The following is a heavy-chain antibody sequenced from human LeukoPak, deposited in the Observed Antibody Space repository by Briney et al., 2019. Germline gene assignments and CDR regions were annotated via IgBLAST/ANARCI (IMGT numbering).Heavy chain of an antibody. V-gene: IGHV1-46*01. CDR3: ARGSYYYMDV. CDR1: GDTFTKYY. J-gene: IGHJ6*03. CDR2: INPNGGTT. Sequence: GAPVKVSCKASGDTFTKYYMHWVRQAPGQGLEWMGIINPNGGTTSYAQRFQGRLTLTRDTSTSTFYMELSTLKSEDTAVYYCARGSYYYMDVWVKGATVTISS.